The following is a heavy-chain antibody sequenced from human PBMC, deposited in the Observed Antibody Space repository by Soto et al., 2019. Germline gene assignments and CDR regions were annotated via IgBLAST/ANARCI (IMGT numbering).Heavy chain of an antibody. D-gene: IGHD2-15*01. V-gene: IGHV4-39*01. CDR1: GDSISSSSYY. CDR3: ASRYCSGGSCQQPSYYYYYYMDV. Sequence: PSETLSLTCTVSGDSISSSSYYWGWIRQPPGKGLEWIGSIYYSGSTYYNPSLKSRVTISVDTSKNQFSLKLSSVTAADTAVYYCASRYCSGGSCQQPSYYYYYYMDVWGKGTTVTVSS. J-gene: IGHJ6*03. CDR2: IYYSGST.